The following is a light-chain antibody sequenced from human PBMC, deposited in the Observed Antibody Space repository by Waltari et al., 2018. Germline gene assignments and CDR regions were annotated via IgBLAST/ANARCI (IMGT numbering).Light chain of an antibody. J-gene: IGLJ3*02. CDR2: RTS. Sequence: QTVVTQEPSLTVSPGGTVTLTCASSTGDVTSSHYPNWFQQKPGQAPRALIYRTSNTHLWTPVILSGSPRGGRAALTRSGAEPEDEADYFCLLYFPGARVFGGGTKVTVL. V-gene: IGLV7-43*01. CDR3: LLYFPGARV. CDR1: TGDVTSSHY.